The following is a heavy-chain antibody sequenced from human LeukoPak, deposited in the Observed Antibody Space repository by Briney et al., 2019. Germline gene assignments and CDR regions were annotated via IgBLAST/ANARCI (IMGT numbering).Heavy chain of an antibody. Sequence: GASVKVSCKASGYTFTSYDINWVRQATGQGLEWMGWMNPNSGNTGYAQKFQGRVTMTRSTSISTAYMELSSLRSEDTAVYYCGTLYDILTGFPWGFDPWGQGTLVTVSS. CDR1: GYTFTSYD. V-gene: IGHV1-8*01. D-gene: IGHD3-9*01. J-gene: IGHJ5*02. CDR2: MNPNSGNT. CDR3: GTLYDILTGFPWGFDP.